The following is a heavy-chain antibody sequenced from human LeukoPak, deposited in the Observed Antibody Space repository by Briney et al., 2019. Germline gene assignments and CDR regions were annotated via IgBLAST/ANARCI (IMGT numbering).Heavy chain of an antibody. Sequence: ASVKVSCKVSGYTFTGYYMHWVRQAPGQGLEWMGWINPNSGGTNYAQKFQGWVTMTRDTSISTAYMELSRLRSDDTAVYYCARVAEAVVVAATPAYYGMDVWGQGTTVTVSS. CDR1: GYTFTGYY. J-gene: IGHJ6*02. D-gene: IGHD2-15*01. CDR3: ARVAEAVVVAATPAYYGMDV. CDR2: INPNSGGT. V-gene: IGHV1-2*04.